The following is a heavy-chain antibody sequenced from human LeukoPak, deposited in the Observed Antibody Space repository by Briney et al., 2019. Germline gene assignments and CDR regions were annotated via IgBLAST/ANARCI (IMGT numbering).Heavy chain of an antibody. D-gene: IGHD3-10*01. J-gene: IGHJ4*02. V-gene: IGHV3-30*04. CDR1: GFTFSSYA. Sequence: GGSLRLSCAASGFTFSSYATHWVRQAPGKGLEWVAVISYDGSNKYYADSVKGRFTISRDNSKNTLYLQMNSLRAEDTAVYYCARGSLYYGSGSRRGIDYWGQGTLVTVSS. CDR3: ARGSLYYGSGSRRGIDY. CDR2: ISYDGSNK.